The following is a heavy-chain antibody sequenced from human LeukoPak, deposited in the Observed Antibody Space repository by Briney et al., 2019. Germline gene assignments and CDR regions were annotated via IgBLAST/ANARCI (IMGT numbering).Heavy chain of an antibody. CDR1: GGYISSYY. J-gene: IGHJ5*02. V-gene: IGHV4-59*12. Sequence: SDPGLVKPSETLSLIRCGSGGYISSYYWSWIRQPPGQGLEWIGYIYYSGSTNYNPSLKSRVTMSVDKSKNQFSLKLSSVTAADTAVYYCARVRPDSQSVFWFDPWGQGTLVTVSS. CDR2: IYYSGST. D-gene: IGHD3-22*01. CDR3: ARVRPDSQSVFWFDP.